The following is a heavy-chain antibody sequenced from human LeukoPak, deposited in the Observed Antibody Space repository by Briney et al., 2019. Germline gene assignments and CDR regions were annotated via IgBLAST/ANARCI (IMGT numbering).Heavy chain of an antibody. V-gene: IGHV3-64*01. D-gene: IGHD2-2*01. CDR2: ISSNGGST. Sequence: PGGSLRLSCAASGFTLSSYAMHWVRQAPGKGLEYVSAISSNGGSTYYANSVKGRFTISRDNSKNTLYLQMGSLRAEDMAVYYCARAVRGAYCSSTSCYTPTSRYYYYYYMDVWGKGTTVTVSS. J-gene: IGHJ6*03. CDR1: GFTLSSYA. CDR3: ARAVRGAYCSSTSCYTPTSRYYYYYYMDV.